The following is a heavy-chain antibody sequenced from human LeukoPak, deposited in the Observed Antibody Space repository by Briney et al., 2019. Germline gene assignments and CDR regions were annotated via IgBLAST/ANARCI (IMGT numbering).Heavy chain of an antibody. CDR1: GGSISSGGYY. Sequence: SQTLSLTCTVSGGSISSGGYYWSWIRQHPGKGLKWIGYIYYSGSTYYNPSLKSRVTISVDTSKNQFSLKLSSVTAAGTAVYYCASAYYDILTGYSYYFDYWGQGTLVTVSS. D-gene: IGHD3-9*01. CDR3: ASAYYDILTGYSYYFDY. J-gene: IGHJ4*02. V-gene: IGHV4-31*03. CDR2: IYYSGST.